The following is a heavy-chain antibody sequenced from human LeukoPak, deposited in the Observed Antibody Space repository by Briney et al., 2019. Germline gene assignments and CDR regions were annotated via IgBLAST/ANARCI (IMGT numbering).Heavy chain of an antibody. V-gene: IGHV3-23*01. CDR3: AKSDCSSTNCYGIDY. CDR2: ISGSGGST. Sequence: GGSLRLSCAASGFTFSSYAMSWVRQAPGKGLEWVSAISGSGGSTYYADSVKGRFTISRDNSKNTLYLQMNSLRAEDTAIYYCAKSDCSSTNCYGIDYWGQGTLVTVSS. CDR1: GFTFSSYA. D-gene: IGHD2-2*01. J-gene: IGHJ4*02.